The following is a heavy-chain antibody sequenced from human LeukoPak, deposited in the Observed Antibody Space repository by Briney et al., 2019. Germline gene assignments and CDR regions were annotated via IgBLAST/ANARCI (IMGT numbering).Heavy chain of an antibody. J-gene: IGHJ6*02. CDR3: ASFRATIAARRRDYYGMDV. CDR2: ISYDGSNK. V-gene: IGHV3-30-3*01. CDR1: GFTFSSYA. D-gene: IGHD6-6*01. Sequence: GGSLRLSCAASGFTFSSYAMHWVRQAPGKGLEWVAVISYDGSNKYYADSVKGRFTISRDNSKSTLYLQMNSLRAEETAVYYCASFRATIAARRRDYYGMDVWGQGTTVTVSS.